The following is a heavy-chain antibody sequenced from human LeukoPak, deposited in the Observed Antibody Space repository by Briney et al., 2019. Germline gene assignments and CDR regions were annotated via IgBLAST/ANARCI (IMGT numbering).Heavy chain of an antibody. Sequence: IGYIYYSGRTNYNPSLKSRVTISLDTSKNQFSLKLSSVTAADTAVYYCARVAGPYNWFDPWGQGTLVTVSS. CDR3: ARVAGPYNWFDP. J-gene: IGHJ5*02. V-gene: IGHV4-59*01. D-gene: IGHD1-1*01. CDR2: IYYSGRT.